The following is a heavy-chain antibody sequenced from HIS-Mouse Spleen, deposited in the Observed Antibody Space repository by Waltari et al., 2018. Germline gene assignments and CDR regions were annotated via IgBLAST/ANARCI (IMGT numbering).Heavy chain of an antibody. D-gene: IGHD6-13*01. J-gene: IGHJ4*02. CDR2: INHSGST. V-gene: IGHV4-34*01. CDR1: GGSLSGYY. CDR3: ARVNSSFDY. Sequence: QVQLQRWGAGLFKPSETLSLTCPVSGGSLSGYYWSWIRQPQGKGLEWIGEINHSGSTNYNPSLRSRVTISVDPSKSQFSLKLSSVTAADTAVYYCARVNSSFDYWGQGTLVTVSS.